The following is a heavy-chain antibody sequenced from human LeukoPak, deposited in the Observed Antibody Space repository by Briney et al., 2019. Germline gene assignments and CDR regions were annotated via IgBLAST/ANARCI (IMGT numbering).Heavy chain of an antibody. Sequence: GGSLRLSCAASGFTFDDYAMHWVRQAPGKGLEWVSLISWDGGSTYYADSVKGRFTISRDNSKNTLYLQMNSLRAEDTAVYYCAKGYSRLGVVSYWGQGTLVTVSS. CDR1: GFTFDDYA. V-gene: IGHV3-43D*03. CDR2: ISWDGGST. CDR3: AKGYSRLGVVSY. J-gene: IGHJ4*02. D-gene: IGHD1-26*01.